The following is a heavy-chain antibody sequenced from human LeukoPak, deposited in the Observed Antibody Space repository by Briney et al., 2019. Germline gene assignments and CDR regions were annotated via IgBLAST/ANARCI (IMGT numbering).Heavy chain of an antibody. CDR3: TRDLAAAALDC. V-gene: IGHV3-74*01. Sequence: GGSLRLSCAASGSTFSSYWIHWVRQAPGKGLVWVSRINSDGSSTTYADSVKGRFTISRDNAKNTVYLQMNSLRSEDTAVYYCTRDLAAAALDCWGQGTLVTVSS. CDR1: GSTFSSYW. D-gene: IGHD6-13*01. J-gene: IGHJ4*02. CDR2: INSDGSST.